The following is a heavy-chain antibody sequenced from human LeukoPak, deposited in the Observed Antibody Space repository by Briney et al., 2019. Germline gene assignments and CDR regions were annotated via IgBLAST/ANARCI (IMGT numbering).Heavy chain of an antibody. D-gene: IGHD2-2*01. V-gene: IGHV1-69*04. Sequence: SVKVSCKASGGTFSSYAISWVRQAPGQGLEWNGWIIPILGIANYAQKFQGRVTITADKSTSTAYMELSSLRSEDTAVYYCARVVVVPAAMNYYYGMDVWGQGTTVTVSS. J-gene: IGHJ6*02. CDR2: IIPILGIA. CDR3: ARVVVVPAAMNYYYGMDV. CDR1: GGTFSSYA.